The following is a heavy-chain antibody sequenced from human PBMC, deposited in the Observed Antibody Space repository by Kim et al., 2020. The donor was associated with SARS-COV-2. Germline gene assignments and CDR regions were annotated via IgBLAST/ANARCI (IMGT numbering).Heavy chain of an antibody. J-gene: IGHJ4*02. CDR1: GFTVSSNY. CDR3: AAGGPDYYDSSGYRDY. Sequence: GGSLRLSCAASGFTVSSNYMSWVRQAPGKGLEWVSVIYSGGSTYYADSVKGRFTISRDNSKNTLYLQMNSLRAEDTAVYYCAAGGPDYYDSSGYRDYWGQGTLVTVSS. CDR2: IYSGGST. V-gene: IGHV3-53*01. D-gene: IGHD3-22*01.